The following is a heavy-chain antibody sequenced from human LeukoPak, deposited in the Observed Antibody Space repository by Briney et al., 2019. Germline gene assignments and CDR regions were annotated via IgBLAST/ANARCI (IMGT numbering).Heavy chain of an antibody. J-gene: IGHJ3*01. V-gene: IGHV3-23*01. CDR2: ITGSGDTR. Sequence: GGSLRLSCVASGITFRNYAVTWVRQAPGKGLEWVSSITGSGDTRRYADSVKGRSAISRDNSVDTLYLQMNSLSAEDTAIYYCGKDPNGDYIGVLDFWGRGTMVTVSS. D-gene: IGHD4-17*01. CDR3: GKDPNGDYIGVLDF. CDR1: GITFRNYA.